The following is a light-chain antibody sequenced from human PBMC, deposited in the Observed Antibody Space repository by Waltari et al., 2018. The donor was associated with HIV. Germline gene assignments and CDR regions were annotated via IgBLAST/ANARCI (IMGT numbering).Light chain of an antibody. CDR2: GTS. CDR1: RSNIGAGYD. V-gene: IGLV1-40*01. J-gene: IGLJ2*01. CDR3: QSYDTSLTGSDVI. Sequence: QSVLTQPPSVSGAPGERATLSCTGTRSNIGAGYDVHWYQQFPGTAPKLLIHGTSTRPSGVPDRFSGFKSGTSASLVITGLQAEDEADYYCQSYDTSLTGSDVIFGGGTRLTVL.